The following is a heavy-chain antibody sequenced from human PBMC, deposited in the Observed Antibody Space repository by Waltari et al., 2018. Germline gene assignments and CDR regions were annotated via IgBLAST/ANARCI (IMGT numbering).Heavy chain of an antibody. Sequence: EVQPLESGGGLVQPGGSLRLSRAASGFHFSSHAMSWVRQAPGKGLEWVSAISGSGGSTYYADSVKGRFTISRDNSKNTLYLQMNSLRAEDTAVYYCAKDPIVVVTAIFDYWGQGTLVTVSS. V-gene: IGHV3-23*01. J-gene: IGHJ4*02. D-gene: IGHD2-21*02. CDR1: GFHFSSHA. CDR3: AKDPIVVVTAIFDY. CDR2: ISGSGGST.